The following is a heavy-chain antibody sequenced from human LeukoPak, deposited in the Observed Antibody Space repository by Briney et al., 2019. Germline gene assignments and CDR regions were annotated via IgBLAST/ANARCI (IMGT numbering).Heavy chain of an antibody. D-gene: IGHD6-19*01. CDR1: GGSISSSSYY. V-gene: IGHV4-39*01. Sequence: SETLSLTCTVSGGSISSSSYYWGWIRQPPGKGLEWIGSIYYSGSTYYNPSLKSRVTISVDTSKNQFSLKLSSVTAADTAVYYCARLNVQPGIAVAPPIWGQGTLVTVSS. CDR3: ARLNVQPGIAVAPPI. J-gene: IGHJ4*02. CDR2: IYYSGST.